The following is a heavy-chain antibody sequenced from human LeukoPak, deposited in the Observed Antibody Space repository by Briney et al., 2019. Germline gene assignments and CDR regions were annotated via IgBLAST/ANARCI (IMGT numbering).Heavy chain of an antibody. CDR3: ARGWDGYDFLI. D-gene: IGHD3-9*01. CDR2: IYYSGST. CDR1: GGSVSSGSYY. Sequence: SETLSLTCTVSGGSVSSGSYYWGWIRQPPGKGLEWIGYIYYSGSTNYNPSPKSRVTISVDTSKNQFSLKLSSVTAADTAVYYCARGWDGYDFLIWGQGTLVTVSS. J-gene: IGHJ4*02. V-gene: IGHV4-61*01.